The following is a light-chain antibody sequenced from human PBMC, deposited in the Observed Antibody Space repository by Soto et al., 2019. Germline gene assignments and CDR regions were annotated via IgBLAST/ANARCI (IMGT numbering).Light chain of an antibody. Sequence: DVQMTQSPSSLSASFGDIVTIACRASQPMGNYLNWYQQKPGEVPKVLLFAASSLRSGFPSRFSCSGYGKDFTLSINNFQPEEVATQSCQKTHAVPRTFGPGTLL. CDR2: AAS. V-gene: IGKV1-39*01. CDR1: QPMGNY. CDR3: QKTHAVPRT. J-gene: IGKJ5*01.